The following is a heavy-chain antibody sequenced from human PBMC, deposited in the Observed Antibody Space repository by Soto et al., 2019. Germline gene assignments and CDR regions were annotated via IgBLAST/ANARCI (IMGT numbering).Heavy chain of an antibody. J-gene: IGHJ6*02. Sequence: QVQLVQSGAEVKKTGSSVKVSCKASGGTFSSYAISWVRQAPGQGLEWMGGIIPISDTTNYAQKFQGRDTITADESTSTAYMELSSLRSEDTAVYYCARSQGSSTSLEIYYYYYYGMDVWGQGTTVTVSS. CDR1: GGTFSSYA. CDR3: ARSQGSSTSLEIYYYYYYGMDV. D-gene: IGHD2-2*01. CDR2: IIPISDTT. V-gene: IGHV1-69*01.